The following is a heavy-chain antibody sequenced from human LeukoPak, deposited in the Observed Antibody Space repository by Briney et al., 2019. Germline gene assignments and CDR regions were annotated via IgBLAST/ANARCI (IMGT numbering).Heavy chain of an antibody. Sequence: SETLSLTCTVSGGSISSYYWSWIRQPPGKGLEWIGYIYYSGSTNYNPSLKSRVTMSVDTSKNQFSLKLSSVTAADTAVYYCARERTICSSTSCWGHFDYWGQGTLVTVSS. V-gene: IGHV4-59*12. CDR3: ARERTICSSTSCWGHFDY. D-gene: IGHD2-2*01. J-gene: IGHJ4*02. CDR1: GGSISSYY. CDR2: IYYSGST.